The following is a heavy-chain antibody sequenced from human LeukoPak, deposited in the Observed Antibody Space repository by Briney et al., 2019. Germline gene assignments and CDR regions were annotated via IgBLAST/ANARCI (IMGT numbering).Heavy chain of an antibody. CDR1: GGSISSGSYY. CDR2: IFYNGNT. Sequence: SQTLSLTCTVSGGSISSGSYYWSWVRQPPGKGLEWIAYIFYNGNTNYNPSLMSRVTISLDTSNKQVPLKVSSVTAADTAVYYCARGGYYYMDVWGKGTTVTVSS. J-gene: IGHJ6*03. V-gene: IGHV4-61*01. CDR3: ARGGYYYMDV.